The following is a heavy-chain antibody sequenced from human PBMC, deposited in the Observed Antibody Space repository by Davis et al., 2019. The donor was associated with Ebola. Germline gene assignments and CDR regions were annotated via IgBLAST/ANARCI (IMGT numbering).Heavy chain of an antibody. J-gene: IGHJ5*02. CDR3: AKDDGPRRLADP. CDR1: GFTFSYSG. CDR2: IQSDGSNK. D-gene: IGHD5-24*01. V-gene: IGHV3-30*02. Sequence: PGGSLRLSCAASGFTFSYSGMHWVRQAPGKGLEWVAFIQSDGSNKYYADSVKGRFTISRDNSKNTVCLQLNILRPEDTAVYNCAKDDGPRRLADPWGQGTLVTVSS.